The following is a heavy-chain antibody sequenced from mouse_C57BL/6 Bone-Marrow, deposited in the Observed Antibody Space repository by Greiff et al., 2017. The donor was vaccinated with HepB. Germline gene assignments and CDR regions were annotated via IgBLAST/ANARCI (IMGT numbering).Heavy chain of an antibody. CDR1: DFNIKDDY. CDR2: IDPENGDT. D-gene: IGHD2-4*01. Sequence: VQLQQSGAELVRPGASVKLSCTASDFNIKDDYMHWVKQRPEQGLEWIGWIDPENGDTEYASKFQGKATITADTSSNTAYLQLSSLTSEDTAVYYCTTGDYDWAYWGQGTLVTVSA. J-gene: IGHJ3*01. CDR3: TTGDYDWAY. V-gene: IGHV14-4*01.